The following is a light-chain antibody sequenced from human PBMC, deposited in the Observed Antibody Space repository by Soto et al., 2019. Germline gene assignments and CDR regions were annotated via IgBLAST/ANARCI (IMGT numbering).Light chain of an antibody. J-gene: IGKJ2*01. Sequence: EVVMTQSPATLSVSPGERATLSCRASQSVSSDLAWYQQQPGQAPRLLISGASTRDTGIPARFSGSGSGTEFTLTISNLQSEDFAVYYCQQYDDLSYIFAQGTKLEIK. CDR1: QSVSSD. CDR2: GAS. V-gene: IGKV3-15*01. CDR3: QQYDDLSYI.